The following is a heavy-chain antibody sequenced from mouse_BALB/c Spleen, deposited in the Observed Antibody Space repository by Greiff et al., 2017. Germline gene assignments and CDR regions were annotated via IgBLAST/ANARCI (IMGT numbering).Heavy chain of an antibody. Sequence: ESGPGLVKPSQSLSLTCTVTGYSITSDYAWNWIRQFPGNKLEWMGYISYSGSTSYNPSLKSRISITRDTSKNQFFLQLNSVTTEDTATYYCARGGTGLFAYWGQGTLVTVSA. CDR1: GYSITSDYA. CDR3: ARGGTGLFAY. CDR2: ISYSGST. J-gene: IGHJ3*01. D-gene: IGHD4-1*01. V-gene: IGHV3-2*02.